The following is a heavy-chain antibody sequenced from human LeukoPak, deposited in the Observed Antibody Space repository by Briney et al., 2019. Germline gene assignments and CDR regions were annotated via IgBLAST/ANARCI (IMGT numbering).Heavy chain of an antibody. J-gene: IGHJ2*01. CDR3: AKDINKRTRFVLGYFDL. CDR2: ITWNSGTT. Sequence: PGRSLRLSCEASGFIFDDYGMHWVRQTPGKGLEWVSGITWNSGTTDYADSVQGRFTISRDNAKNSLSLQMTSLRPEDTALYYRAKDINKRTRFVLGYFDLWGRGTPVTVSS. D-gene: IGHD2-8*01. CDR1: GFIFDDYG. V-gene: IGHV3-9*01.